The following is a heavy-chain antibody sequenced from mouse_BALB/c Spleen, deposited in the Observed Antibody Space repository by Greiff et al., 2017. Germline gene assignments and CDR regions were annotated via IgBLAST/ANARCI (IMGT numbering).Heavy chain of an antibody. CDR1: GFTFSSYA. D-gene: IGHD3-3*01. CDR2: ISSGGSYT. V-gene: IGHV5-9-4*01. Sequence: VQLKESGGGLVKPGGSLKLSCAASGFTFSSYAMSWVRQSPEKRLEWVAEISSGGSYTYYPDTVTGRFTISRDNAKNTLYLEMSSLRSEDTAMYYCAREATRAHYFDYWGQGTTLTVSS. J-gene: IGHJ2*01. CDR3: AREATRAHYFDY.